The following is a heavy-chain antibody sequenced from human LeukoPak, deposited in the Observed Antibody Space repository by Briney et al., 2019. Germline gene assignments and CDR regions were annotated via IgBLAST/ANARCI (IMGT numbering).Heavy chain of an antibody. D-gene: IGHD5-12*01. Sequence: PSETLSLTCTVSGGSISSSSYDWGWIRQPPGKGLEWIGRIYYSGSTSYNPSLHRPVPISVDTSNYQFSLKLSSVPAADTALYFCARHSLSGYSGYENAFDIWGQGTMVTVSS. CDR3: ARHSLSGYSGYENAFDI. CDR1: GGSISSSSYD. CDR2: IYYSGST. J-gene: IGHJ3*02. V-gene: IGHV4-39*01.